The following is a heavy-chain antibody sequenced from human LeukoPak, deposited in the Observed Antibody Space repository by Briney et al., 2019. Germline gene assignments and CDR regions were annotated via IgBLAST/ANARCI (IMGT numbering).Heavy chain of an antibody. Sequence: PGGSLRLSCVASGFTFSSYALHWVRQAPGKGLEYDSYISSNGVSTYYANSVKGRFTISRDNSKNTPYLQMNSLRAEDTAVYYCAKGDRAGYCSSTSCYYLDYWGQGTLVTVSS. V-gene: IGHV3-64*01. CDR2: ISSNGVST. D-gene: IGHD2-2*01. CDR1: GFTFSSYA. J-gene: IGHJ4*02. CDR3: AKGDRAGYCSSTSCYYLDY.